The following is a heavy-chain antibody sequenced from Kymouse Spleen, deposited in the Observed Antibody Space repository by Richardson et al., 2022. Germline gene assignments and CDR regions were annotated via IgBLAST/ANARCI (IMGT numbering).Heavy chain of an antibody. V-gene: IGHV4-59*01. Sequence: QVQLQESGPGLVKPSETLSLTCTVSGGSISSYYWSWIRQPPGKGLEWIGYIYYSGSTNYNPSLKSRVTISVDTSKNQFSLKLSSVTAADTAVYYCARKVDNLGRDYGMDVWGQGTTVTVSS. CDR3: ARKVDNLGRDYGMDV. CDR2: IYYSGST. CDR1: GGSISSYY. J-gene: IGHJ6*02. D-gene: IGHD1-14*01.